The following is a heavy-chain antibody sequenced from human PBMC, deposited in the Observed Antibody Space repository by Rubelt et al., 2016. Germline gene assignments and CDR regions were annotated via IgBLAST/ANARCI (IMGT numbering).Heavy chain of an antibody. CDR2: VSYDGTNE. Sequence: QVQLVESGGGVVQPGRSLRLSCAASGFTFSSYGMHWVRQAPGKGLEWVAIVSYDGTNEHYADSVRCRFTISRDNSKNSLYLQMNSLGTDDTAGYFCARSAESLPSDFWGPGTLVTVSS. J-gene: IGHJ4*02. CDR1: GFTFSSYG. V-gene: IGHV3-30*03. CDR3: ARSAESLPSDF.